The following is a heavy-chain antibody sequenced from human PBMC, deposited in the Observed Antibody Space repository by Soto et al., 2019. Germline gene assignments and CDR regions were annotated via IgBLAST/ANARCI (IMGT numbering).Heavy chain of an antibody. Sequence: EVQLLESGGGLVQPGGSLRLSCAASGFTFSSYAMSWVRQAPGKGLGRVSAISGSGGSTYYAVSVKGRFTISRDNSKNTLDLQMNSLRAEDTAVYYCAKDEEAAGTVDYWGQGTLVTVSS. CDR2: ISGSGGST. D-gene: IGHD6-13*01. V-gene: IGHV3-23*01. CDR3: AKDEEAAGTVDY. J-gene: IGHJ4*02. CDR1: GFTFSSYA.